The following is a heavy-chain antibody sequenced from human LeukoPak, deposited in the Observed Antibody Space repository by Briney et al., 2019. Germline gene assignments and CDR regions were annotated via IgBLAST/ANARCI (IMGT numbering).Heavy chain of an antibody. J-gene: IGHJ4*02. CDR2: ISYDGSNK. D-gene: IGHD3-9*01. CDR3: AKDRYYDILTGYYTYFDY. V-gene: IGHV3-30*18. CDR1: GFTFSSYS. Sequence: GGSLRLSCAASGFTFSSYSMNWVRQAPGKGLEWVAVISYDGSNKYYADSVKGRFTISRDNSKNTLYLQMNSLRAEDTAVYYCAKDRYYDILTGYYTYFDYWGQGTLVTVSS.